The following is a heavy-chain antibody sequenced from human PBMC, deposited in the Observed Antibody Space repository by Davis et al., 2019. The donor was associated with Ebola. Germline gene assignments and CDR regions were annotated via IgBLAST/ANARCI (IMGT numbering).Heavy chain of an antibody. J-gene: IGHJ4*02. CDR1: GYTFTSYG. CDR3: ARESSGWYYFDY. D-gene: IGHD6-19*01. Sequence: AASVKVSCKASGYTFTSYGISWVRQAPGQGLEWMGWISAYNGNTNYAQKLQGRVIMTTDTSTSTAYMELSSLRSEDTAVYYCARESSGWYYFDYWGQGTLVTVSS. CDR2: ISAYNGNT. V-gene: IGHV1-18*04.